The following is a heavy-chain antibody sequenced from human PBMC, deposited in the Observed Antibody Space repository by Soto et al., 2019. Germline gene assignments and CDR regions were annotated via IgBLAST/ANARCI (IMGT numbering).Heavy chain of an antibody. Sequence: QVQLQESGPGLVKPSQTLSLTCTVSGGSISSGDYYWNWIRQPPGKGLEWIGSIYYSGSTYYSPSLKSGVTISVCTSKNQFSLKLSSVTPADTAVHYCVRGDPGACSSTSCSDAFDLWGRGTMVAVSS. D-gene: IGHD2-2*01. CDR2: IYYSGST. V-gene: IGHV4-30-4*01. CDR1: GGSISSGDYY. J-gene: IGHJ3*01. CDR3: VRGDPGACSSTSCSDAFDL.